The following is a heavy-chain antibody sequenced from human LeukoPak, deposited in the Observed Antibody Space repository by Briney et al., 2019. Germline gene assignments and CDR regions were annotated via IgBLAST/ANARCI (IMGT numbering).Heavy chain of an antibody. CDR2: INPTGGST. J-gene: IGHJ4*02. Sequence: ASVKVSCKASGYTFTSYYMHWVRQAPGQGLEWMGLINPTGGSTGYAQKFQGRVTMTRDMSTSTDYMELSSLRSEDTTVYYCARVDTYYYDSSGYEADGFDYWGQGTLVTVSS. D-gene: IGHD3-22*01. CDR1: GYTFTSYY. CDR3: ARVDTYYYDSSGYEADGFDY. V-gene: IGHV1-46*01.